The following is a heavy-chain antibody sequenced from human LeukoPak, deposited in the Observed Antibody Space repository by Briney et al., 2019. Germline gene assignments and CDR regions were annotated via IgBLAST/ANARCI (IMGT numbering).Heavy chain of an antibody. V-gene: IGHV3-23*01. CDR2: FSGSGGST. CDR1: GFGFYNYA. D-gene: IGHD6-19*01. Sequence: GGSLRLSCAASGFGFYNYAMSWVRQALGKGLEWVSTFSGSGGSTYYAESVKGRFTIFRDDSKNTVYLQLNSLRVGDTAVYYCAKGSYSSAWSDFDYWGQGALVTVSS. J-gene: IGHJ4*02. CDR3: AKGSYSSAWSDFDY.